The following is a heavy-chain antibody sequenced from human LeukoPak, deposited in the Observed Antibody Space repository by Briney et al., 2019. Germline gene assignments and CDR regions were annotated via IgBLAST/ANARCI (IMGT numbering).Heavy chain of an antibody. Sequence: GGSLRLSCAASGFTVSSDYMNWVRQAPGKGLECVSIIYSGDRTYYADSVKGRFTISRDNPKNTLYLQMNSLRAEDTAVYYCARDVEGGGIGYWGQGTLVTVSS. CDR1: GFTVSSDY. D-gene: IGHD1-26*01. V-gene: IGHV3-53*01. J-gene: IGHJ4*02. CDR3: ARDVEGGGIGY. CDR2: IYSGDRT.